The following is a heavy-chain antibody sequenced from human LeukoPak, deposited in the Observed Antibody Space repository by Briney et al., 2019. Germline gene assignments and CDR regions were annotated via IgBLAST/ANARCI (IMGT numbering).Heavy chain of an antibody. V-gene: IGHV3-23*01. CDR3: VTKGRDLGFVVLNAPR. CDR1: GFTFSNYP. D-gene: IGHD2-2*01. J-gene: IGHJ3*01. Sequence: GGSLRLSCAASGFTFSNYPMTWVRQAPGKGLEWVSAITDSGDRTYYADSVKGRFTISRDNSKNTLYLQVNSLRAEDTAVYYCVTKGRDLGFVVLNAPRWGHGTMVTVSS. CDR2: ITDSGDRT.